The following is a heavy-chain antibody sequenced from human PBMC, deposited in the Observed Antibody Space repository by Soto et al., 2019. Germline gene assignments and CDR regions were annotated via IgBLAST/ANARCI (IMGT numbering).Heavy chain of an antibody. CDR1: GFTFSSYS. CDR2: ISSSSSYI. J-gene: IGHJ4*02. Sequence: KPGGSLRLSCAASGFTFSSYSMNWVRQAPGKGLEWVSSISSSSSYIYYADSVKGRFTISRDNAKNSLYLQMNSLRVEDTAVYYCARDDTVVTSSVDYWGQGTLVTVSS. D-gene: IGHD2-21*02. V-gene: IGHV3-21*01. CDR3: ARDDTVVTSSVDY.